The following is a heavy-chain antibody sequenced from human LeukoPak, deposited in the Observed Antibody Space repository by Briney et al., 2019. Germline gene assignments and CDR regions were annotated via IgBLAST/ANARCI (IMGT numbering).Heavy chain of an antibody. V-gene: IGHV4-34*01. CDR3: ARGVKKYYDILTGYYWFDP. Sequence: SETLSLTCAVYGGSFSGYCWSWIRQPPGKGLEWIGEINHSGSTNYNPSLKSRVTISVDTSKNQFSLKLSSVTAADTAVYYCARGVKKYYDILTGYYWFDPWGQGTLVTVSS. J-gene: IGHJ5*02. CDR1: GGSFSGYC. D-gene: IGHD3-9*01. CDR2: INHSGST.